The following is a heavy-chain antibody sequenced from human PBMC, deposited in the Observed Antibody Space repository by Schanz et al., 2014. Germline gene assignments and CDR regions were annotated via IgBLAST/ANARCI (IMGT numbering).Heavy chain of an antibody. Sequence: QVRLEQSAAEVKKPGASVKVSCTSYGNTFTAYYVNWVRQAPGQGLEWMGWINPDSGDTNYVQNFQGRVPMTRDTSIPTAYMDLSRLTSDDTAVYYCARVSRWQHILGHFDSWGQGSLVTVSS. D-gene: IGHD6-13*01. CDR2: INPDSGDT. CDR3: ARVSRWQHILGHFDS. CDR1: GNTFTAYY. J-gene: IGHJ4*02. V-gene: IGHV1-2*02.